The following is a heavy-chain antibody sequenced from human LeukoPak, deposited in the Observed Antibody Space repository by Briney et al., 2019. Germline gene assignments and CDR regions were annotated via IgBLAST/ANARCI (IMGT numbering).Heavy chain of an antibody. Sequence: GGSLRLSCAASGFTFSSYWMSWVRRAPGKGLEWVANINQDGSEKYYVDSVKGRFTISRDNAKNSLYLQLNSLRAEDTAAYFCARDRYSYDSAGAYYFDYWGQGTLVTVSS. CDR1: GFTFSSYW. J-gene: IGHJ4*02. V-gene: IGHV3-7*05. CDR2: INQDGSEK. D-gene: IGHD3-22*01. CDR3: ARDRYSYDSAGAYYFDY.